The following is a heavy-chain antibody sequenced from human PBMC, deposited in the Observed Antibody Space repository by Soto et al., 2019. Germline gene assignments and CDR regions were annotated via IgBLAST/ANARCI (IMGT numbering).Heavy chain of an antibody. D-gene: IGHD6-19*01. CDR2: ISYDGSNK. J-gene: IGHJ6*02. CDR1: GFTFSSYA. CDR3: ARASSGWPWDHYYYGMDV. Sequence: GGSLRLSCAASGFTFSSYAMHWVRQAPGKGLEWVAVISYDGSNKYYADSVKGRFTISRDNSKNTLYLQMNSLRAEDTAVYYCARASSGWPWDHYYYGMDVWGQGTTVTVSS. V-gene: IGHV3-30-3*01.